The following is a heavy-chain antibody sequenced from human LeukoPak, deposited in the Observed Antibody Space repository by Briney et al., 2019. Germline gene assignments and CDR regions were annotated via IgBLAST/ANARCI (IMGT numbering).Heavy chain of an antibody. D-gene: IGHD1-26*01. CDR2: MNPNSGNT. CDR1: GYTFTGYY. Sequence: ASVKVSCKASGYTFTGYYMHWVRQAPGQGLEWMGWMNPNSGNTGYAQKFQGRVTITRNTSISTAYMELSSLRSEDTAVYYCAREKGGSSNFDYWGQGTLVTVSS. V-gene: IGHV1-8*03. CDR3: AREKGGSSNFDY. J-gene: IGHJ4*02.